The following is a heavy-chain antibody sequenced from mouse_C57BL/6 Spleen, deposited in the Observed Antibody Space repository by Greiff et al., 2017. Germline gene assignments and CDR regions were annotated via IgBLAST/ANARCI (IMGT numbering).Heavy chain of an antibody. D-gene: IGHD2-4*01. CDR3: ARGRLRRGDGDRDFDV. CDR2: FTMYSDAT. CDR1: YFAFMASA. J-gene: IGHJ1*03. Sequence: LKASGAELVRPGSSVKLSCKDSYFAFMASAMHWVKQRPGHGLEWIGSFTMYSDATESSENFQGKATLTAHTSSSTAYMERSSLTAEDAAVYYWARGRLRRGDGDRDFDVLGTGTTGPRLL. V-gene: IGHV1-49*01.